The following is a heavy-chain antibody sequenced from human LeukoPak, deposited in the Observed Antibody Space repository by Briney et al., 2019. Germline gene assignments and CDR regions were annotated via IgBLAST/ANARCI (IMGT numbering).Heavy chain of an antibody. CDR1: GYSFTSYW. Sequence: GESLKISCQGSGYSFTSYWIGWVRQMPGKGLEWMGIIYPGDSDTRYSPSFQGQVTISADKSISTAYLQWSSLKASDTAMYYCARRSCGSTSCYSAFDIWGQGTMVTVSS. D-gene: IGHD2-2*02. V-gene: IGHV5-51*01. CDR2: IYPGDSDT. J-gene: IGHJ3*02. CDR3: ARRSCGSTSCYSAFDI.